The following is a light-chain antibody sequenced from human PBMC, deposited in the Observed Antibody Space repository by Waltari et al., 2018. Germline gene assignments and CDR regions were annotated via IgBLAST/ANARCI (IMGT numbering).Light chain of an antibody. Sequence: QSVLTHPPSVSAAPGQRVTISCSGSSSDVANGHVSLFQQIPGTAPKLLIYQDYKRPSEIPDRFSGSKSGTSATLGITGLQTGDEADYYCGTWDRSLNIVMFGGGTKLTVL. CDR3: GTWDRSLNIVM. J-gene: IGLJ3*02. CDR1: SSDVANGH. CDR2: QDY. V-gene: IGLV1-51*01.